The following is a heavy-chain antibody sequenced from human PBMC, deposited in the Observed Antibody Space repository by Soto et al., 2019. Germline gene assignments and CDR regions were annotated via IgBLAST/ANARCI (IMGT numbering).Heavy chain of an antibody. CDR1: GFTFSDCA. Sequence: GGSLRLSCAASGFTFSDCAMNWVRQAQGKGLEWVSGISGSGVGTYYADSVRGRFTISRDNSKNTLYLQMNSLRAEDTALYYCAKDRGYYDSSGYYDAFDIWGQGTVVTVPS. D-gene: IGHD3-22*01. V-gene: IGHV3-23*01. CDR3: AKDRGYYDSSGYYDAFDI. J-gene: IGHJ3*02. CDR2: ISGSGVGT.